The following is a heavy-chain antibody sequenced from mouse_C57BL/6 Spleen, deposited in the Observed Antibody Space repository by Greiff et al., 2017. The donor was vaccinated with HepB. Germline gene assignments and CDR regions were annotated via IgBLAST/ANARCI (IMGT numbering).Heavy chain of an antibody. V-gene: IGHV1-4*01. D-gene: IGHD2-1*01. J-gene: IGHJ2*01. CDR1: GYTFTSYT. CDR2: INPSSGYT. CDR3: ARDYGNYGYFDY. Sequence: QVHVKQSGAELARPGASVKMSCKASGYTFTSYTMHWVKQRPGQGLEWIGYINPSSGYTKYNQKFKDKATLTADKSSSTAYMQLSSLTSEDSAVYYCARDYGNYGYFDYWGQGTTLTVSS.